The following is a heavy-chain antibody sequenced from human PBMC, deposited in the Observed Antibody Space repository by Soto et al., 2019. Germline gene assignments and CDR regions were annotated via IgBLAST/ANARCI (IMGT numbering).Heavy chain of an antibody. V-gene: IGHV1-69*13. CDR1: GGTFSRYA. D-gene: IGHD2-2*01. CDR2: IIPIFGTP. Sequence: ASVKVSCKASGGTFSRYAISWVRQAPGQGLEWMGGIIPIFGTPNYAQNFQGRVTITADESTSTAYMELSSLRSEDTAVYYCARGGRYCSGTSCSYGMDVWGQGTTVTVSS. CDR3: ARGGRYCSGTSCSYGMDV. J-gene: IGHJ6*02.